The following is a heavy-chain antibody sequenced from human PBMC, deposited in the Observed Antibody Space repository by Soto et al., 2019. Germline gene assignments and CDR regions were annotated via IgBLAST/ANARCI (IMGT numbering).Heavy chain of an antibody. J-gene: IGHJ4*02. CDR1: GFTFSSYA. CDR3: APHGQAGVRGVIIG. CDR2: ISGSGGST. V-gene: IGHV3-23*01. Sequence: EVQLLESGGGLVQPGGSLRLSCAASGFTFSSYAMSWVRQAPGKGLEWVSAISGSGGSTYYADSVKGRFTIARDNSKNTLYLQVNSLRAEDTAVYYCAPHGQAGVRGVIIGWGQGTLVTVSS. D-gene: IGHD3-10*01.